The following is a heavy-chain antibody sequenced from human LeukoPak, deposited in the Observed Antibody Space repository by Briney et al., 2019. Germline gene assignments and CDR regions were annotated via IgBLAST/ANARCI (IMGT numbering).Heavy chain of an antibody. V-gene: IGHV5-51*01. CDR3: ARHVRGYTYGYFFDY. Sequence: GESLKISCKVSGYSFTSDWIGWVRQMPGKGLEWMGLIFPGDSDTRYSPSFQGQVTISADKSISTAYLQWSSLKASDTAMYYCARHVRGYTYGYFFDYWGQGTLVTVSS. J-gene: IGHJ4*02. D-gene: IGHD5-18*01. CDR2: IFPGDSDT. CDR1: GYSFTSDW.